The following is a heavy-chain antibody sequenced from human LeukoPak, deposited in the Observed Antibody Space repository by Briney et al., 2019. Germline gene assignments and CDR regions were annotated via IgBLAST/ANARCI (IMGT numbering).Heavy chain of an antibody. Sequence: ASVKVSCKASGGTFSSYAISWVRQAPGQGLEWMGGIIPIFGTANYAQKFQGRVTITADESTSTAYMELSSSRSEDTAVYYCARVGHSQSFDYWGQGTLVTVSS. J-gene: IGHJ4*02. D-gene: IGHD4-11*01. CDR3: ARVGHSQSFDY. CDR1: GGTFSSYA. CDR2: IIPIFGTA. V-gene: IGHV1-69*13.